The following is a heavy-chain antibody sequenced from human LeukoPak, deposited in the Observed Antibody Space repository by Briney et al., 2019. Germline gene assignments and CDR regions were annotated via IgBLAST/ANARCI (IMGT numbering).Heavy chain of an antibody. V-gene: IGHV3-74*01. CDR3: ARVDLRWYHVDY. Sequence: GGSLRLSCAASGFTFSSYCMHWLRHAPGKGLVWVSRINSDGSSTSYADSVKGRFTISRDNAKNTLYLQMNSLRAEDTAVYYCARVDLRWYHVDYWGQGTLVTVSS. J-gene: IGHJ4*02. CDR1: GFTFSSYC. D-gene: IGHD4-23*01. CDR2: INSDGSST.